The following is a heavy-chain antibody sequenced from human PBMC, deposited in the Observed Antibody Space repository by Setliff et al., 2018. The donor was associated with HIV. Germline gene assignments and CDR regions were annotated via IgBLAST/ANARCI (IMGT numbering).Heavy chain of an antibody. CDR1: GGSFSGYC. CDR3: ARIFGDQGYYYGMDV. Sequence: SETLSLTCAVYGGSFSGYCWSWIRQPPGKGLEWIGEINHSGRTKYNPSLKSRVTTSVDTSKNQFSLKLRSVIAADTAMYYCARIFGDQGYYYGMDVWGQGTTVTVSS. J-gene: IGHJ6*02. V-gene: IGHV4-34*01. D-gene: IGHD3-3*01. CDR2: INHSGRT.